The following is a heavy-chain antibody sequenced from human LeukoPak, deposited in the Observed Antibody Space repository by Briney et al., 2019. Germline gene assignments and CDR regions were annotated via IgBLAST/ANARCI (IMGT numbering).Heavy chain of an antibody. V-gene: IGHV1-69*05. Sequence: ASVKVSCKASGYTFTSYGISWVRQAPGQGLEWMGGIIPIFGTANYAQKFQGRVTITTDESTSTAYMELSSLRSEDTAVYYCAVRYCSSTSCYFFFDYWGQGTLVTVSS. CDR3: AVRYCSSTSCYFFFDY. CDR2: IIPIFGTA. CDR1: GYTFTSYG. D-gene: IGHD2-2*01. J-gene: IGHJ4*02.